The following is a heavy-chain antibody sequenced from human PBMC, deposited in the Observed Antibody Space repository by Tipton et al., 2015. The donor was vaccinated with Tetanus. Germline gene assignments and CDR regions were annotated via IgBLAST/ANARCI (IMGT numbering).Heavy chain of an antibody. V-gene: IGHV3-23*01. D-gene: IGHD2-15*01. CDR3: AKGLCSGGSCYFDY. J-gene: IGHJ4*02. Sequence: SLKLSCAASGFTFSSYAMSWVRQAPGKGLEWVSAISGSGGSTYYADSVKGRFTISRDNSKNTLYLQMNSLRAEDTAVYYCAKGLCSGGSCYFDYWGQGTLVTVSS. CDR2: ISGSGGST. CDR1: GFTFSSYA.